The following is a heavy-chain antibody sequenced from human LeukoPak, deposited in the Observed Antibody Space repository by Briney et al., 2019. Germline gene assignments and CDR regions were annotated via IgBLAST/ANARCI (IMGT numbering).Heavy chain of an antibody. CDR1: GFTFSNAW. J-gene: IGHJ6*03. D-gene: IGHD2-2*01. CDR3: TREDIVVVPAPGGYYYYMDV. CDR2: IKSKTDGGTT. V-gene: IGHV3-15*01. Sequence: PGGSLRLSCAASGFTFSNAWMSWVRQAPGKGLEWVGRIKSKTDGGTTDYAAPVKGRFTISRDDSKNTAYLQMNSLKTEDTAVYYCTREDIVVVPAPGGYYYYMDVWGKGTTVTVSS.